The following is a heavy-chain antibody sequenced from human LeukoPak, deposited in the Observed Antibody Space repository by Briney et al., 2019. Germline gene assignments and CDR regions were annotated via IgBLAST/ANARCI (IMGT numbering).Heavy chain of an antibody. Sequence: GGSLRLSCAASGFTFSSYAMSWVRQVPGRGLEWVSTISSRGDSSYVADSVKGRFTISRDNSKNSLYLQMNTVRAEDTAVYYCVKGPRPDITVAHTVENWGQGTLVTVSS. J-gene: IGHJ4*02. D-gene: IGHD6-19*01. V-gene: IGHV3-23*01. CDR3: VKGPRPDITVAHTVEN. CDR1: GFTFSSYA. CDR2: ISSRGDSS.